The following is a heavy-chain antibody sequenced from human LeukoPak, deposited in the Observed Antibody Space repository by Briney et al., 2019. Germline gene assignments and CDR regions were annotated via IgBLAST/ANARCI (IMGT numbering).Heavy chain of an antibody. CDR1: GYSFTSYW. V-gene: IGHV5-51*01. CDR2: IYPGDSDT. CDR3: ARHGASRGFVLDFDY. J-gene: IGHJ4*02. D-gene: IGHD6-19*01. Sequence: GESLKISCKGSGYSFTSYWIGWVRQMPGKGLEWMGIIYPGDSDTRYSPSFQGQVTISADKSISTAYLQWSSLKASDTAMYYCARHGASRGFVLDFDYWGQGTLVTVSS.